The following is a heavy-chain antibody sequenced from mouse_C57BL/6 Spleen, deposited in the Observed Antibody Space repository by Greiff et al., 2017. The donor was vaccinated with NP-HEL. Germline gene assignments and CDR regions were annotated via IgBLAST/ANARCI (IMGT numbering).Heavy chain of an antibody. CDR1: GYTFTSYW. CDR3: ARGGDSPY. CDR2: IYPGSGST. J-gene: IGHJ2*01. D-gene: IGHD3-3*01. Sequence: QVQLQQPGAELVKPGASVKMSCKASGYTFTSYWITWVKQRPGQGLEWIGDIYPGSGSTNYNEKFKSKATLTVDTSSSTAYMQRSSRTAEDAAVYYGARGGDSPYWGQGTTLTVSS. V-gene: IGHV1-55*01.